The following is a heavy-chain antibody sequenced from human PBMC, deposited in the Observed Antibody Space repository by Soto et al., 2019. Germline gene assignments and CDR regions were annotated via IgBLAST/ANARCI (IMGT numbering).Heavy chain of an antibody. CDR2: ISSAADNT. D-gene: IGHD3-10*01. CDR1: GLTFSIYA. V-gene: IGHV3-23*01. CDR3: AKTGYGSDVIWWFGP. Sequence: GGALRVSWSASGLTFSIYAMHWVRQARGKGLEWVSAISSAADNTYYPDSVKGRFTISRDNSKNTLYLQMNSLRAEDTAVYYCAKTGYGSDVIWWFGPWGQGTLVTVSS. J-gene: IGHJ5*02.